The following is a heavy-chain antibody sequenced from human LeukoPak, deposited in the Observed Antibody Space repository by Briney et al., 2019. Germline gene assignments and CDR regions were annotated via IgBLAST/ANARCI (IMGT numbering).Heavy chain of an antibody. CDR3: ARDPAYYDFWSGYFGSYFDY. D-gene: IGHD3-3*01. CDR1: GGTFSSYA. J-gene: IGHJ4*02. CDR2: IIPIFGTA. V-gene: IGHV1-69*01. Sequence: SVKVSCKASGGTFSSYAISWVRQAPGQGLEWMGGIIPIFGTANYAQKFQGRVTITADESTSTAYMELSSLRSEDTAVYYCARDPAYYDFWSGYFGSYFDYWGQGTLVTVSS.